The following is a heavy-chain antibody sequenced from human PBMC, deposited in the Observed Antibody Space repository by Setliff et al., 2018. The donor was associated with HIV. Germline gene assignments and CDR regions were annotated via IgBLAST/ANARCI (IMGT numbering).Heavy chain of an antibody. V-gene: IGHV4-59*01. Sequence: SETLSLTCTVSGDPISTYYWSWVRKPPGKGLEWIGYVYFSGSTSYSPSLRGRVTMSVDPSKNQFSLKLNSVTAADTAIYYCARGNYDTSDYYTNFYYYYMDVWGKETAVTVSS. CDR2: VYFSGST. CDR3: ARGNYDTSDYYTNFYYYYMDV. CDR1: GDPISTYY. J-gene: IGHJ6*03. D-gene: IGHD3-22*01.